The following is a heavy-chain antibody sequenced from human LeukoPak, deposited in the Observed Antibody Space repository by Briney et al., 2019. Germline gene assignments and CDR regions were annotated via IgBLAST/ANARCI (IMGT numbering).Heavy chain of an antibody. CDR2: ISGSGITT. D-gene: IGHD2-15*01. J-gene: IGHJ4*02. Sequence: GGSLRLSCAASGFTFSKYAMSWVRQAPGKGLEWVSTISGSGITTNYADSVKGRFTVSRDNSKNTLYLQVNSLRAEDTAVYYCARQHCSGGDCYFFDWGQGTLVTVSS. V-gene: IGHV3-23*01. CDR1: GFTFSKYA. CDR3: ARQHCSGGDCYFFD.